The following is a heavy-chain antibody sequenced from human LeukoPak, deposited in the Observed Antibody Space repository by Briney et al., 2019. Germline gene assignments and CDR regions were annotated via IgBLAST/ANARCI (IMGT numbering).Heavy chain of an antibody. Sequence: SETPSLTCAVSGGSISSSNWWSWVRQPPGKGLEWIGEIYHSGSANYNPSLKSRVTISVDKFKNQFSLKLSSVTAADTAVYYCARVGDYRYFDYWGQGTLVTVSS. CDR3: ARVGDYRYFDY. D-gene: IGHD4-11*01. V-gene: IGHV4-4*02. CDR1: GGSISSSNW. CDR2: IYHSGSA. J-gene: IGHJ4*02.